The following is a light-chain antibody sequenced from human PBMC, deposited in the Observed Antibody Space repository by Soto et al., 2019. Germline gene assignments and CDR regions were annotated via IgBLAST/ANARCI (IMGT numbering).Light chain of an antibody. Sequence: EIVLTQSPGTLSLSPGERATLSCRANQSVSNNYIAWYQQKSGQAPRLLIYGASSRATGISAKFSGSGSGTEFTLTISSLQSEDFAIYYCQQYNNWPRTFGQGTKVDIK. V-gene: IGKV3-15*01. CDR3: QQYNNWPRT. CDR1: QSVSNN. CDR2: GAS. J-gene: IGKJ1*01.